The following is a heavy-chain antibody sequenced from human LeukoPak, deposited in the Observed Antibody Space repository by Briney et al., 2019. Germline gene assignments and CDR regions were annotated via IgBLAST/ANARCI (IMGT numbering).Heavy chain of an antibody. V-gene: IGHV3-43*02. D-gene: IGHD3-22*01. Sequence: GGSLRLSCAASGFTFHDYAMHWVRQAPGKGLEWVSLINGDGGKTYYGDSGKGRFTISRDNSKNPLYLQMNSLRTEDTAFYYCAKGMYYYDSSGYASAIDYWGQGTLVTVSS. J-gene: IGHJ4*02. CDR2: INGDGGKT. CDR1: GFTFHDYA. CDR3: AKGMYYYDSSGYASAIDY.